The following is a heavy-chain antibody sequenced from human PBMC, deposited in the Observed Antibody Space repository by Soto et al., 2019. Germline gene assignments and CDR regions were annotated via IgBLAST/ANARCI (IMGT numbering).Heavy chain of an antibody. D-gene: IGHD1-1*01. CDR2: MSYDGSNK. J-gene: IGHJ4*02. CDR1: GFTFSSYA. V-gene: IGHV3-30-3*01. CDR3: ARDRTLFGTGSTYYFDY. Sequence: QVQLVESGGGVVQPGRSLRLSCAASGFTFSSYAMHWVRQAPGKGLKWVAVMSYDGSNKYYADSVKGRFTISRDNSKNTLYLQMNSLIVEDTAVYDCARDRTLFGTGSTYYFDYWGQGTMVAVSS.